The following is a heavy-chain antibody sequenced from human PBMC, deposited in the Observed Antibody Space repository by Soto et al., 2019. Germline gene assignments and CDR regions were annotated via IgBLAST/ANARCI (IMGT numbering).Heavy chain of an antibody. CDR3: SRVDPGETSPFDH. CDR2: INPFDGSR. CDR1: GYIFTSYY. D-gene: IGHD3-10*01. J-gene: IGHJ4*02. V-gene: IGHV1-46*03. Sequence: ASVKVSCKASGYIFTSYYIHWVRQAPGQGLEWMGWINPFDGSRMFAQSFQGRVTMTRDTSTSTVYMEVSSLRSEDTAVYYCSRVDPGETSPFDHWGQGTLGTV.